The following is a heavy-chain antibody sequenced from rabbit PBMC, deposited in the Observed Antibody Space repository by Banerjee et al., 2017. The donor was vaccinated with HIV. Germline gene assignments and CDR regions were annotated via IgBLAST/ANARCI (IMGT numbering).Heavy chain of an antibody. CDR3: ERNYVNDFER. D-gene: IGHD1-1*01. CDR2: IDTNDGDT. Sequence: LEESGGGLVNPGGTLPLPCTVSGFSFISNWLCWVRKAPGKGMEWIACIDTNDGDTYDANWSKGRLTMSKTASTTVTRQMTSVTAADTGTKDWERNYVNDFERWGQGTLVTVS. V-gene: IGHV1S45*01. J-gene: IGHJ3*01. CDR1: GFSFISNW.